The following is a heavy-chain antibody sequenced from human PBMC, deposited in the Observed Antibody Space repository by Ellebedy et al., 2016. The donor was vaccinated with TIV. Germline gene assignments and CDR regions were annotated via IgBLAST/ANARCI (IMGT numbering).Heavy chain of an antibody. J-gene: IGHJ4*02. CDR3: AKGRGGGSDTSTPRYYFDY. V-gene: IGHV3-23*01. D-gene: IGHD2-2*01. CDR1: GFTFSRYA. Sequence: GESLKISCAASGFTFSRYAMSWVRQAPGKGLEWVSTISSTGSRTYYADSVEGRFIISSDNSKKTLYMQMNSLRADDTAVNYCAKGRGGGSDTSTPRYYFDYWGLGTLVTVSS. CDR2: ISSTGSRT.